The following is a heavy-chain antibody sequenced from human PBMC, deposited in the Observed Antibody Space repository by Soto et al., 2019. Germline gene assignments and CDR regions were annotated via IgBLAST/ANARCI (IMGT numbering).Heavy chain of an antibody. CDR3: ARDGIAAAGTSWFDP. D-gene: IGHD6-13*01. V-gene: IGHV1-3*05. CDR2: INAGNGNT. Sequence: QVQLVQSGAEEKKPGASVKVSCKASGYTFTSHAMHWVRQAPGQRLEWMGWINAGNGNTKNSQKFQGRVTITTDTSASTGYMELSSLRSEDTAVYYCARDGIAAAGTSWFDPWGQGTLVTVSS. CDR1: GYTFTSHA. J-gene: IGHJ5*02.